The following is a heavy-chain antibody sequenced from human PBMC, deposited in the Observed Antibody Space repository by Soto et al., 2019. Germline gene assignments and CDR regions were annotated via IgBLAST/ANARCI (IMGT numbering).Heavy chain of an antibody. CDR1: GGSVSSGSYY. J-gene: IGHJ6*02. V-gene: IGHV4-61*01. CDR3: ARAELGYYYYGMDV. CDR2: IYYSGST. D-gene: IGHD7-27*01. Sequence: SETLSLTCTVSGGSVSSGSYYWSWIRQPPGKGLEWIGYIYYSGSTNYNPSLKSQVTISVDTSKNQFSLKLSSVTAADTAVYYCARAELGYYYYGMDVWGQGTTVTVSS.